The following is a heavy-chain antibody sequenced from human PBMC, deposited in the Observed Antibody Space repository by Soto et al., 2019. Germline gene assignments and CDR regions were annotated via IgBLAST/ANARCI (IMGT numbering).Heavy chain of an antibody. CDR3: ARECGGDCSNAFDL. J-gene: IGHJ3*01. CDR1: GFTVSSNY. Sequence: VQLVESGGGLVQPGGSLRLSCAASGFTVSSNYMNWVRQAPGKGLEWLSVLYSGAGTYYADSVKDRFTSSRDNSKNTLYLQLNSLRAEDTAIYYWARECGGDCSNAFDLWGQGTMVTVSP. D-gene: IGHD2-21*01. CDR2: LYSGAGT. V-gene: IGHV3-66*01.